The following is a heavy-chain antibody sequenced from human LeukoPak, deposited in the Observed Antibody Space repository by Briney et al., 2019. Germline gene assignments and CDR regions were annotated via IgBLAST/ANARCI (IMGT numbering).Heavy chain of an antibody. V-gene: IGHV3-30*04. Sequence: GGSLSLSCAASGFTFSNYAMHWVRQAPGKGLEGVALISYDGRHTYYADSVKGRFTISRDNSKNTLYLQMNSLRPEDTAVCYCARGQHRWEYSNNLMSFWGQGKMVTVSS. CDR1: GFTFSNYA. CDR2: ISYDGRHT. CDR3: ARGQHRWEYSNNLMSF. D-gene: IGHD4-11*01. J-gene: IGHJ3*01.